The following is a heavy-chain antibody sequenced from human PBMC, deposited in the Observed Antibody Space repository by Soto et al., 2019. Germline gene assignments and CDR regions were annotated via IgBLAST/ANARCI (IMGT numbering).Heavy chain of an antibody. CDR2: IWYDGSNK. J-gene: IGHJ6*02. CDR1: GFTFSSYG. CDR3: ARGPWLVGSYYYGMDV. V-gene: IGHV3-33*01. D-gene: IGHD6-19*01. Sequence: GGSLRLSCAASGFTFSSYGMHWVRQAPGKGLEWVAVIWYDGSNKYYADSVKGRFTISRDNSKNTLYLQMNSLRAEDTAVYYCARGPWLVGSYYYGMDVWGQGTTVTAP.